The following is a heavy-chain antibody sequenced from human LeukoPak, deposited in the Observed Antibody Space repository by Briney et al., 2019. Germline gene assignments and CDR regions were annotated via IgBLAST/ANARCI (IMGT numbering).Heavy chain of an antibody. V-gene: IGHV3-11*01. CDR1: GFTFSDYY. CDR3: ARDALSGYDYYYYYYMDV. D-gene: IGHD5-12*01. CDR2: ISSSGSTI. J-gene: IGHJ6*03. Sequence: GGSLRLSCAASGFTFSDYYMSWIRQAPGKGLEWVSYISSSGSTIYYADSVKGRFTISRDNAKNSLYLQMNSLRAEDTAVYYCARDALSGYDYYYYYYMDVWGKGTTVTISS.